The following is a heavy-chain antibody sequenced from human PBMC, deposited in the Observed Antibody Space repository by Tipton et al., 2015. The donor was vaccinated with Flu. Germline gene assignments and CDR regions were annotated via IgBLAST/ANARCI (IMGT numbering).Heavy chain of an antibody. CDR3: AGDGAHSPYYYHGMDV. Sequence: QLVQSGAEVKKPGASVKVSCKASGYTFTSYGISWVRQAPGQGLEWMGWISAYNGNTNYAQKLQGRVTMTTDTSTSTAYMELRSPRSDDTAVYYCAGDGAHSPYYYHGMDVWGQGPPVAVSS. CDR2: ISAYNGNT. CDR1: GYTFTSYG. V-gene: IGHV1-18*01. D-gene: IGHD2-15*01. J-gene: IGHJ6*02.